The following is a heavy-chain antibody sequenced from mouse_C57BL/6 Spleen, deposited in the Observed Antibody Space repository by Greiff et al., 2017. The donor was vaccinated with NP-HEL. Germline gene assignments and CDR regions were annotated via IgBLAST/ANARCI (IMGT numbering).Heavy chain of an antibody. J-gene: IGHJ2*01. CDR1: GYTFTSYW. V-gene: IGHV1-55*01. D-gene: IGHD2-4*01. CDR3: ARGGDYSYYIDY. Sequence: QVQLQQPGAELVKPGASVKMSCKASGYTFTSYWITWVKQRPGQGLEWIGDIYPGSGSTNYNEKFKSKATLTVDTPSSTAYMQLSSLTSEYSAVYYCARGGDYSYYIDYWGQGTTLTVSS. CDR2: IYPGSGST.